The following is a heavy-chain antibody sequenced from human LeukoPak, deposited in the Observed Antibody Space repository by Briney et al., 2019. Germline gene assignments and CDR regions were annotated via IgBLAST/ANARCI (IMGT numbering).Heavy chain of an antibody. CDR2: IIPILGIA. Sequence: ASVKVSCKASGGTFSSYAISWVRQAPGQGLEWMGRIIPILGIANYAQKFQGRVTITADKSTSTAYMELSSLRSEDTAVYYCARQSYPYGDYIYWGQGTLVTVSS. J-gene: IGHJ4*02. V-gene: IGHV1-69*04. D-gene: IGHD4-17*01. CDR3: ARQSYPYGDYIY. CDR1: GGTFSSYA.